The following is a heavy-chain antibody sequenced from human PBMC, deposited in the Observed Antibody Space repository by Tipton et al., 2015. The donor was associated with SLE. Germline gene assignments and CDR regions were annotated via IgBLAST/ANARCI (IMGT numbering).Heavy chain of an antibody. CDR1: GGSFSGYY. Sequence: TLSLTCAVYGGSFSGYYWSWIRQPPGKGLEWIGEINHSGSTNYNPSLKSRVTMSVDTSKNQFSLKLNSVTAADTAVYFCARATRRGGVTTELADWGQGTLVTVSS. CDR3: ARATRRGGVTTELAD. J-gene: IGHJ4*02. D-gene: IGHD1-14*01. CDR2: INHSGST. V-gene: IGHV4-34*09.